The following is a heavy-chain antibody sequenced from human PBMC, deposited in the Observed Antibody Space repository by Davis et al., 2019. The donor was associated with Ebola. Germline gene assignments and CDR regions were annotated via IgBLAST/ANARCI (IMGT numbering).Heavy chain of an antibody. CDR1: AGSISSGGYY. Sequence: MPSETLSLTCTVSAGSISSGGYYWSWIRQHPGKGLEWIGYIYYSGSTYYNPSLKSRVTISVDTSKNQFSLKLSSVTAADTAVYYCARAATRDGYNFRPHFDIWGQGTMVTVSS. J-gene: IGHJ3*02. D-gene: IGHD5-24*01. CDR2: IYYSGST. CDR3: ARAATRDGYNFRPHFDI. V-gene: IGHV4-31*03.